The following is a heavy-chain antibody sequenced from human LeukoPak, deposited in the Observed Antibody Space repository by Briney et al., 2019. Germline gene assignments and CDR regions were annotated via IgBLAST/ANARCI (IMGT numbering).Heavy chain of an antibody. CDR2: ITPNSGGT. CDR3: ARDLMYYYDSSGYTADY. D-gene: IGHD3-22*01. Sequence: ASVKVSCKASGYTFTGYYMHWVRQAPGQGLEWMGWITPNSGGTNYAQKFQGRVTMTRDTSISTAYMELSRLRSDDTAVYYCARDLMYYYDSSGYTADYWGQGALVTVSS. CDR1: GYTFTGYY. J-gene: IGHJ4*02. V-gene: IGHV1-2*02.